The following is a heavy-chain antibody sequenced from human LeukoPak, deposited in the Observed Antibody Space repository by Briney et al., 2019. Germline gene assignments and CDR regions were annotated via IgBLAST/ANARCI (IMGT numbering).Heavy chain of an antibody. Sequence: SVKVSCKATGYTFTGYYMHWVRQAPRHALEWMGRINPKSGGTNSAQQFQGRVPMTRDTSISTAYMELSRLRSHDTAVYYCARLMTTVTYFDYWGQGTLVTVSS. J-gene: IGHJ4*02. CDR2: INPKSGGT. CDR3: ARLMTTVTYFDY. V-gene: IGHV1-2*06. D-gene: IGHD4-11*01. CDR1: GYTFTGYY.